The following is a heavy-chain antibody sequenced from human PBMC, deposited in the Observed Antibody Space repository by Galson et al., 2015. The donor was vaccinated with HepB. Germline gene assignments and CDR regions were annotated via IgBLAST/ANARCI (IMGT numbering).Heavy chain of an antibody. V-gene: IGHV1-24*01. CDR3: ATALRWLARRSFDY. CDR2: FDPEDGET. J-gene: IGHJ4*02. CDR1: GYTLTELS. Sequence: SVKVSCKVSGYTLTELSMHWVRQAPGKGLEWMGGFDPEDGETIYAQKFQGRVTMTEDTSTDTAYMELSSLRSEDTAVYYCATALRWLARRSFDYWGQGTLVTVSS. D-gene: IGHD6-19*01.